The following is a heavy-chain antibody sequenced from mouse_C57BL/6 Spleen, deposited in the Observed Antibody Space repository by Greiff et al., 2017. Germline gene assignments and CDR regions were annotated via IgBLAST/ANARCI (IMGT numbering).Heavy chain of an antibody. D-gene: IGHD2-4*01. Sequence: EVKLQQSGPELVKPGASVKISCKASGYTFTDYYMNWVKQSHGKSLEWIGDINPNNGGTSYNQKFKGKATLTVDKSSSTAYLELRSLTSEDSAVYYCAAGDDYDFFAYWGQGTLVTVSA. CDR3: AAGDDYDFFAY. CDR1: GYTFTDYY. V-gene: IGHV1-26*01. J-gene: IGHJ3*01. CDR2: INPNNGGT.